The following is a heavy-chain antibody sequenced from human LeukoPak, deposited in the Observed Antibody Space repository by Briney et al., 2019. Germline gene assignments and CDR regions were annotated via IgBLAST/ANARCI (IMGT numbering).Heavy chain of an antibody. Sequence: SETLSLTCTVSGGSISSSSYYWGWIRQPPGKGLEWIGSIYYSGSTYYNPSLKSRVTISVDTSKNQFSLKLSSVTAADTAVYYCARGDPYYGALFDYWGQGTLVTVSS. J-gene: IGHJ4*02. V-gene: IGHV4-39*07. CDR1: GGSISSSSYY. CDR3: ARGDPYYGALFDY. D-gene: IGHD4-17*01. CDR2: IYYSGST.